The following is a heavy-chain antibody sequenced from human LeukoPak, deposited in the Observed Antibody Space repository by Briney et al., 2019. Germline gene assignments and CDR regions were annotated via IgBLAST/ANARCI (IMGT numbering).Heavy chain of an antibody. J-gene: IGHJ3*02. D-gene: IGHD2-2*01. CDR1: GGSFSGHS. Sequence: SETLSLTCAVYGGSFSGHSWSWIRQAPGKGLEWIGEISHTGGINYNPSLKSRVTISADTSKNQFSLRLTSVTAADTAVYYCAREGARLDIVVVPAAIGPGVRAFDIRGQGTMVTVSS. CDR3: AREGARLDIVVVPAAIGPGVRAFDI. CDR2: ISHTGGI. V-gene: IGHV4-34*01.